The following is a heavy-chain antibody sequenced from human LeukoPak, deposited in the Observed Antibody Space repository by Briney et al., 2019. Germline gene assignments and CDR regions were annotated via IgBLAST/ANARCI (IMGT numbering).Heavy chain of an antibody. CDR1: GFSLSTSGMC. CDR2: IDWDDDK. Sequence: ESGPALVKPTQTLTLTCTFSGFSLSTSGMCVSWIRQPPGKALEWLARIDWDDDKYYSTSLKTRLTISKDTSKNQVVLTMTNMDPVDTATYHCARTQTTLTGTTLGFDYWGQGTLVTVSS. J-gene: IGHJ4*02. V-gene: IGHV2-70*11. D-gene: IGHD1-7*01. CDR3: ARTQTTLTGTTLGFDY.